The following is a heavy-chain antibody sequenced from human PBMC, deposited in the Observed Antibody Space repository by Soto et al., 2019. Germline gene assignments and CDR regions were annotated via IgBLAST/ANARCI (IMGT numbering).Heavy chain of an antibody. J-gene: IGHJ4*02. CDR3: ARSLTVVTPVAIDY. D-gene: IGHD2-21*02. V-gene: IGHV1-3*01. CDR1: GYTFTTYA. Sequence: GASVKVSCKASGYTFTTYAMQWVRQAPGQRLEWMGWINAGNGNTKYSQKFQGRVTITRDTSASTAYMELSSLRSEDTAVYYCARSLTVVTPVAIDYRGQGTLVTVSS. CDR2: INAGNGNT.